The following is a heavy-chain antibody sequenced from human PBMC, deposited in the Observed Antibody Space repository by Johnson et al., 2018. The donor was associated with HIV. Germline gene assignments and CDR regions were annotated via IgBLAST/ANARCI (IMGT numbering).Heavy chain of an antibody. D-gene: IGHD3-22*01. CDR2: IGTAGDT. V-gene: IGHV3-13*01. CDR1: GFTFSSYD. CDR3: ARSDYDSSGYYAFDI. Sequence: VQLVESGGGLVQPGGSLRLSCAASGFTFSSYDMPWVRQATGKGLEWVSAIGTAGDTYYPGSVKGRFTISRENAKNSLYLQMNSLRAGDTAVYYCARSDYDSSGYYAFDIWGQGTMVTVSS. J-gene: IGHJ3*02.